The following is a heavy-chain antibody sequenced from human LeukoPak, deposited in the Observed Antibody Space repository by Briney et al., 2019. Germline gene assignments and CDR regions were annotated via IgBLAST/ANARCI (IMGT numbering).Heavy chain of an antibody. J-gene: IGHJ4*02. CDR3: ARDGGGYTYAYIH. D-gene: IGHD5-18*01. CDR1: SGSISNYY. V-gene: IGHV4-59*01. Sequence: PSETLSLTCTVSSGSISNYYWSCIRQPPGGGLEWMGHIYSNGDTKYNPSLKGRVTMSVDTAKKQFSLTLSSVTAADTAVYYCARDGGGYTYAYIHWGQGTLVTVSS. CDR2: IYSNGDT.